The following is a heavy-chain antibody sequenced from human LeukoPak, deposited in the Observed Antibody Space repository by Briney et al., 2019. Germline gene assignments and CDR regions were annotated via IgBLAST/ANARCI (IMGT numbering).Heavy chain of an antibody. D-gene: IGHD3-22*01. CDR2: IYYSGST. V-gene: IGHV4-31*03. CDR1: GGSISSGGYY. CDR3: ARELGDSSGYYGGWFDP. Sequence: SGTLSLTCTVSGGSISSGGYYWSWIRQHPGKGLEWIGYIYYSGSTYYNPSLKSRVTISVDTSKNQFSLKLSSVTAADTAVYYCARELGDSSGYYGGWFDPWGQGTLVTVSS. J-gene: IGHJ5*02.